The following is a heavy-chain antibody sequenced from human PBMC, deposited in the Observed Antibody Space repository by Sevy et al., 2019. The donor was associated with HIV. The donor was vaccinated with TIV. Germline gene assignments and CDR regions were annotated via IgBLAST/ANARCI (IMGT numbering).Heavy chain of an antibody. V-gene: IGHV3-23*01. Sequence: GGSLRLSCAASGFTFSSYAMNWVRQAPGKGLEWVAGISGSGGSGDKKNYADSVKGRFTISRDDSKNSLYLQLNSLRAEDTAIYYCARKYDSSGDFDYWGQGTLVTVSS. CDR1: GFTFSSYA. CDR3: ARKYDSSGDFDY. J-gene: IGHJ4*02. CDR2: ISGSGGSGDKK. D-gene: IGHD3-22*01.